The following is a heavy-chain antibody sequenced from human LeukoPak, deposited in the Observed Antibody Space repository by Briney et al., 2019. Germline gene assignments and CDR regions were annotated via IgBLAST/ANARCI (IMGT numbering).Heavy chain of an antibody. CDR3: ASSRITGTDSGRYYYYGMDV. D-gene: IGHD1-7*01. Sequence: ASVTVSCKASGYTFTSYGISWVRQAPGQGLEWMGWISAYNGNTNYAQKLQGRVTMTTDTSTSTAYMELRSLRSDDTAVYYCASSRITGTDSGRYYYYGMDVWGQGTTVTVSS. CDR2: ISAYNGNT. V-gene: IGHV1-18*01. J-gene: IGHJ6*02. CDR1: GYTFTSYG.